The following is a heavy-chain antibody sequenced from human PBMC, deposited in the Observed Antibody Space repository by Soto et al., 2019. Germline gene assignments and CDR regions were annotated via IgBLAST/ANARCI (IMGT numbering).Heavy chain of an antibody. CDR1: GYTFTGYY. D-gene: IGHD1-26*01. V-gene: IGHV1-2*02. CDR2: INPNSGGT. Sequence: QVQLVQSGAEVKKPGASVKVSCKASGYTFTGYYMHWVRQAPGQGLEWMGWINPNSGGTNYAQKFQGRVTITADESTSTAYMELSSLRSEDTAVYYCAREVGATNYWYFDLWGRGTLVTVSS. J-gene: IGHJ2*01. CDR3: AREVGATNYWYFDL.